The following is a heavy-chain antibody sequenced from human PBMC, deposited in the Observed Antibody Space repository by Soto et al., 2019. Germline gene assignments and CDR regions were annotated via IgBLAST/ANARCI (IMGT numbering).Heavy chain of an antibody. CDR2: INDSGIA. Sequence: QVQLQQWGAEVLKPSETLSLTCVVNGGSFSGYYWSWIRQPPGKGLELIGEINDSGIADSNPSLECRVTMSVDMSKNQFSLNLSSVTAADTAVYHCARGRSSVPDRRGIGYYGLDVWGQGTTVTVSS. V-gene: IGHV4-34*01. J-gene: IGHJ6*02. CDR3: ARGRSSVPDRRGIGYYGLDV. D-gene: IGHD6-6*01. CDR1: GGSFSGYY.